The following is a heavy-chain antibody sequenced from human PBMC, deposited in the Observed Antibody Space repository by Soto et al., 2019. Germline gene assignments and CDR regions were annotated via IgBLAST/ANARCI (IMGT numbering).Heavy chain of an antibody. D-gene: IGHD2-8*01. J-gene: IGHJ1*01. V-gene: IGHV4-39*01. CDR3: YINGF. CDR2: FYYSGSP. CDR1: GDSIRSSSHY. Sequence: QVQLQESGPGLVKPSETLSLTCTVSGDSIRSSSHYWAWNRQPPGKGLEWIGGFYYSGSPYYNPSLKSRVTMSVDTSKPQFSLNLNSVTAADTAVYYCYINGFWGQGTLVTVSS.